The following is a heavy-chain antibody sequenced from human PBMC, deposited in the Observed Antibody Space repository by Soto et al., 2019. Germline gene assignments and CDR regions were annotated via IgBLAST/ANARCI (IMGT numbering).Heavy chain of an antibody. CDR3: AKGKWVTNSAYMDV. Sequence: QVQLVESGGGVVQPGRSLRLSCAASGFTFNTYGLHWVRQAPGKGLEWVAIISYDGGNEYYADSVKGRFTISRDNSKNTLYLQMNSLRAEDTAVYYCAKGKWVTNSAYMDVWGKGTTVTVSS. V-gene: IGHV3-30*18. CDR1: GFTFNTYG. D-gene: IGHD4-17*01. CDR2: ISYDGGNE. J-gene: IGHJ6*03.